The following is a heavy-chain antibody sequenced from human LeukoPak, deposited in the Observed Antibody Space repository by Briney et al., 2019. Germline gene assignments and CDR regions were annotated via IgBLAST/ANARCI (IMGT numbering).Heavy chain of an antibody. V-gene: IGHV3-7*03. Sequence: GGSLRLSCVASGFTFGKYWMSWVRQAPGKGLEWVANIKLDGSEKNYVDSVKGRFTISRDNTKDSLYLQMNSLRVEDTAVFYCARDQYDTWSRRGNFDSWGQGTLVTVSS. CDR2: IKLDGSEK. CDR3: ARDQYDTWSRRGNFDS. J-gene: IGHJ4*02. D-gene: IGHD3-3*01. CDR1: GFTFGKYW.